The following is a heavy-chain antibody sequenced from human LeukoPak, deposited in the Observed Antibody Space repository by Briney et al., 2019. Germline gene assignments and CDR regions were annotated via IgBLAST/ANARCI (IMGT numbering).Heavy chain of an antibody. D-gene: IGHD5-24*01. CDR2: VYVGGST. J-gene: IGHJ4*02. CDR3: ARGDGYNFFDF. V-gene: IGHV3-53*01. CDR1: GFTVSSKY. Sequence: GGSLRLSCAVSGFTVSSKYMTWVRQAPGKGLDWVSVVYVGGSTYYADSVKGRFTISRDTSNNTLYLQMNSLRAEDTAVYYCARGDGYNFFDFWGRGTLVTVSS.